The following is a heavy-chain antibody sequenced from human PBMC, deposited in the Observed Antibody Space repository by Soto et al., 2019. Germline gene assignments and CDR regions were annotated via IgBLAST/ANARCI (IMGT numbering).Heavy chain of an antibody. CDR2: VYYSGTT. CDR1: GGSIDSGDYY. CDR3: ARELERDGELLYSPDY. J-gene: IGHJ4*02. V-gene: IGHV4-61*08. D-gene: IGHD3-10*01. Sequence: SETLSLTCTVSGGSIDSGDYYWSWIRQPPWKGLEWIGYVYYSGTTNYNPFLKSRVTLSLDKSKNQFSLKMNSVTAADTAVYYCARELERDGELLYSPDYWGQGXLVTVSS.